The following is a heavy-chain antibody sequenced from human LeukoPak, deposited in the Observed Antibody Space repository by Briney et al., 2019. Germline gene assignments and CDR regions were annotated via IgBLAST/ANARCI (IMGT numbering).Heavy chain of an antibody. Sequence: GGSLRLSCAASGFTVSSNYMSWVRQAPGKGLEWVSVIYSGGSTYYADSVKGRFTISRDNSKNTLYLQMNSLRAEDTAVYYCASKDGDFDYYGMDVWGQGTTVTVSS. V-gene: IGHV3-53*01. D-gene: IGHD4-17*01. CDR1: GFTVSSNY. CDR2: IYSGGST. J-gene: IGHJ6*02. CDR3: ASKDGDFDYYGMDV.